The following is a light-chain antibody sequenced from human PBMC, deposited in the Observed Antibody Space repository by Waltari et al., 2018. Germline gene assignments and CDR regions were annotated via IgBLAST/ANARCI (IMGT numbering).Light chain of an antibody. Sequence: QSALTQPASVSGSPGQSITISCPGTSSDVGAYNYVSGYQQHPGKAPKRMIYDVSNRPSGVSNRFSGSKSGNTASLTISGLQAEDEADYYCSSYTSSSTLVFGGGTKLTVL. CDR2: DVS. CDR3: SSYTSSSTLV. V-gene: IGLV2-14*01. J-gene: IGLJ3*02. CDR1: SSDVGAYNY.